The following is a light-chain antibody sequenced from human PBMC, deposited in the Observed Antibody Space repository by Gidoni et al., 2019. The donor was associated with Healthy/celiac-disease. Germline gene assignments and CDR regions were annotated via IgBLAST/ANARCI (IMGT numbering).Light chain of an antibody. CDR3: QQSYSTPPT. J-gene: IGKJ2*01. Sequence: DIQRNQSPTSLSASVGDRFTITCRASPSISSYLNWYQQKPGKAPKLLIYAASSLHSGVPSRFSGSGSGTDFTLTISSLQPEDFAAYYCQQSYSTPPTFGQGTKLEIK. CDR1: PSISSY. V-gene: IGKV1-39*01. CDR2: AAS.